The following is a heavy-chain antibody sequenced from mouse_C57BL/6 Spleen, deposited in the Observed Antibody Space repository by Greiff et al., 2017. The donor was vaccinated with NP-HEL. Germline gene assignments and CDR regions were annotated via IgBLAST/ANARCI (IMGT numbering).Heavy chain of an antibody. CDR3: ARLGYYGSSYFYY. CDR1: GYAFSSSW. V-gene: IGHV1-82*01. Sequence: QVQLQQSGPELVKPGASVKISCKASGYAFSSSWMNWVKQRPGKGLEWIGRIYPGDGDTNYNGKFTGKATLTADKSSSTAYMQLSSLTSEDSSVYFCARLGYYGSSYFYYWGQGTTLTVSS. J-gene: IGHJ2*01. CDR2: IYPGDGDT. D-gene: IGHD1-1*01.